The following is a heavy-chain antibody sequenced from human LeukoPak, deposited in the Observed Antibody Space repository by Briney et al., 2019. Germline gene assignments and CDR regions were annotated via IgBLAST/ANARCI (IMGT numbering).Heavy chain of an antibody. V-gene: IGHV3-33*01. CDR3: ARASYYYDSSGYYPQGRYYGMDV. CDR1: GFTFSSYG. D-gene: IGHD3-22*01. Sequence: PGGSLRLSCAASGFTFSSYGMHWVRQAPGKGLEWVAVIWYDGSNKYYADSVKGRFTISRDNSKNTLYLQMNSLRAEDTAVYYCARASYYYDSSGYYPQGRYYGMDVWGQGTLVTVSS. CDR2: IWYDGSNK. J-gene: IGHJ6*02.